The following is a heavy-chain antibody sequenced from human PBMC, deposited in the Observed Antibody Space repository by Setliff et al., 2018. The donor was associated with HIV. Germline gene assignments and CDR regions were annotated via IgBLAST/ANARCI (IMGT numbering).Heavy chain of an antibody. CDR3: ASQPSGHFYYYMHV. V-gene: IGHV4-31*03. CDR2: FSYSGNI. CDR1: GGYY. D-gene: IGHD1-1*01. J-gene: IGHJ6*03. Sequence: SETLSLTCTVSGGYYWSWIRQHPGKGLEYIGYFSYSGNIYYNPSLKSRVTISVDTSKNQFSLKVSSVTGADTGVYYCASQPSGHFYYYMHVWGKGTTVTVSS.